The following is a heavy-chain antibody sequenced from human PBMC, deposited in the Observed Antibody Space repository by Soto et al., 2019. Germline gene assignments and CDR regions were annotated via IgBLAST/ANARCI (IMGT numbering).Heavy chain of an antibody. V-gene: IGHV3-66*01. J-gene: IGHJ4*02. Sequence: EVQVVESGGGLVQRGGSLRLSCAASGFTVSRNYMSWVRQAPGKGLEWGSVIYSGGNTYYADSVRSRFTVSRDNSKNTIYLQMNSLRVEDTAMHYCASAGTLEYWGQGTLVTVSS. CDR1: GFTVSRNY. CDR2: IYSGGNT. D-gene: IGHD6-13*01. CDR3: ASAGTLEY.